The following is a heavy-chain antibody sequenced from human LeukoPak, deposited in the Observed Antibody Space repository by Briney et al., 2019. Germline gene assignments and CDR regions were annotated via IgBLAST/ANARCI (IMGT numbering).Heavy chain of an antibody. D-gene: IGHD3-3*01. CDR1: GGTFSSYT. CDR2: IIPILGIA. Sequence: PMASVKVSCKASGGTFSSYTISWVRQAPGQGLGWMGRIIPILGIANYAQKFQGRVTITADKSTSTAYMELSSLRSEDTAVYYCARADGYYDFWSGYYLNYWGQGTLVTVSS. V-gene: IGHV1-69*02. CDR3: ARADGYYDFWSGYYLNY. J-gene: IGHJ4*02.